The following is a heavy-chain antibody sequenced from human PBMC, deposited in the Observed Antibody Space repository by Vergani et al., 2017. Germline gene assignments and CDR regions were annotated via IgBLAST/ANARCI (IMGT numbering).Heavy chain of an antibody. Sequence: QEQLVQSGSELKKPGASVKVSCKASGYSFNNYAIHWVRQAPGQGLEWMGWISAYSGTTNYAQKFQGRVTLTTDKSTSTADMELSRLRSDDTAVYYCARDEDERTLRFSPWGQGTLVTVSS. CDR3: ARDEDERTLRFSP. D-gene: IGHD3-16*01. J-gene: IGHJ5*02. V-gene: IGHV1-18*01. CDR1: GYSFNNYA. CDR2: ISAYSGTT.